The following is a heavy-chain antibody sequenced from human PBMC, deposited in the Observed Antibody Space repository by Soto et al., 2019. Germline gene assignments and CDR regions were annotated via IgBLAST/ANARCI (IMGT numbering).Heavy chain of an antibody. CDR3: ARGGKMATITPHDY. CDR1: GGTFSSYA. J-gene: IGHJ4*02. V-gene: IGHV1-69*13. Sequence: SVKVSCKDSGGTFSSYAISWVRQAPGQGLEWMGGIIPIFGTANYAQKFQGRVTITADESTSTAYMELSSLRSEDTAVYYCARGGKMATITPHDYWGQGTRVPVSS. CDR2: IIPIFGTA. D-gene: IGHD4-4*01.